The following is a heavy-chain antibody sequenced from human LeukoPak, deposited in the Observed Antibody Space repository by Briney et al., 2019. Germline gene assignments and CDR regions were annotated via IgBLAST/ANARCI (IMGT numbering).Heavy chain of an antibody. Sequence: ASVKVSCKASGYTFTNYYMHWVRQATGQGLEWMGWMNPNSGNTGYAQKFQGRVTMTRNTSISTAYMELSSLRSEDTAVYYCARGSDSSGYYYTYYYYMDVWGKGTTVTISS. CDR1: GYTFTNYY. V-gene: IGHV1-8*02. CDR2: MNPNSGNT. CDR3: ARGSDSSGYYYTYYYYMDV. D-gene: IGHD3-22*01. J-gene: IGHJ6*03.